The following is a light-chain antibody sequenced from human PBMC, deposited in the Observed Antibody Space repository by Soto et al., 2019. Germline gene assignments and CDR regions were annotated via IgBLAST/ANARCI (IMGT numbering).Light chain of an antibody. V-gene: IGKV3-15*01. CDR1: QSVRSN. J-gene: IGKJ1*01. CDR3: QQYNTWLRT. CDR2: GAS. Sequence: EIVMTQSPATLSVSPGERATLSCRASQSVRSNLAWYQQKPGQAPRLLIYGASTRATDIPARFSGSGSGTEFTLTISSLQSEDFAVYYCQQYNTWLRTFGQGTKVEIK.